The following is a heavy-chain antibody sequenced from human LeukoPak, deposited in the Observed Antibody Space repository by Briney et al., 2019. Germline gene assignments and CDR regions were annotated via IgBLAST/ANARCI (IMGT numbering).Heavy chain of an antibody. CDR3: ARGRDGYNPAD. J-gene: IGHJ4*02. D-gene: IGHD5-24*01. V-gene: IGHV4-39*07. Sequence: SETLSLTCTVSGGSISSSSYYWGWIRQPPGKGLEWIGSIYYSGSTYYNPSLKSRVTISVDTSKNQFSLKLSSVTAADTAVYYCARGRDGYNPADWGQGTLVTVSS. CDR2: IYYSGST. CDR1: GGSISSSSYY.